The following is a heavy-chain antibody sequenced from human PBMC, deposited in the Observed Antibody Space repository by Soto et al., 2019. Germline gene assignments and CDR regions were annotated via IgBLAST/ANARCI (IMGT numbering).Heavy chain of an antibody. D-gene: IGHD3-10*01. CDR3: ARQITYICDF. Sequence: GESLKISCNGVGYILDAAWIGWVRQMPGKGLEWMGTIKPGGSDLRYSPSFRGQVTISADAAVNTAYLQWDSLKASDTAMYYCARQITYICDFWGQGTLVTVSS. CDR2: IKPGGSDL. V-gene: IGHV5-51*01. CDR1: GYILDAAW. J-gene: IGHJ4*02.